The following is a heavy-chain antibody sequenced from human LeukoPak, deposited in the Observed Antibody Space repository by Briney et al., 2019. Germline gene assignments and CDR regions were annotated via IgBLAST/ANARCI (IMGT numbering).Heavy chain of an antibody. V-gene: IGHV4-39*07. CDR2: IYYSGST. CDR3: ARQSDTNGPGS. D-gene: IGHD2-8*01. CDR1: GGSISSYY. J-gene: IGHJ4*02. Sequence: SETLSLTCTVSGGSISSYYWGWIRQPPGKGLEWIGSIYYSGSTYYNPSLKSRVTISVDKSKNQFSLKLSSVTAADTAVYYCARQSDTNGPGSWGQGTLVTVSS.